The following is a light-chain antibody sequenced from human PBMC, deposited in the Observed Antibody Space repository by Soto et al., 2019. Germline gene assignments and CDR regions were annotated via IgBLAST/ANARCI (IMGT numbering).Light chain of an antibody. J-gene: IGKJ4*01. CDR3: QQYGDWPIT. Sequence: EIVVTQSPATLSVSPGERATLSCRASQSVGNNFAWYQQKPGQAPRLLIFATSTRATGVQARFSGSGSGTEFTLTISSLQSEDFAVYYCQQYGDWPITFGGGAKVEIE. CDR1: QSVGNN. V-gene: IGKV3-15*01. CDR2: ATS.